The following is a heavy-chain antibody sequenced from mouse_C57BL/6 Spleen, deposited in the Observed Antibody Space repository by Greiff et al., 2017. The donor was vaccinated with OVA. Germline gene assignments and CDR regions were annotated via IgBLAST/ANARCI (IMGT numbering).Heavy chain of an antibody. Sequence: VQLQQPGAELVKPGASVKMSCKASGYTFTSYWITWVKQRPGQGLEWIGDIYPGSGSTNYNEKFKSKATLTVDTSSSTAYMQLSSLTSEDSAVYDCARWGSNMATECAYWGQGTLVTVSA. CDR2: IYPGSGST. J-gene: IGHJ3*01. CDR1: GYTFTSYW. V-gene: IGHV1-55*01. CDR3: ARWGSNMATECAY. D-gene: IGHD2-1*01.